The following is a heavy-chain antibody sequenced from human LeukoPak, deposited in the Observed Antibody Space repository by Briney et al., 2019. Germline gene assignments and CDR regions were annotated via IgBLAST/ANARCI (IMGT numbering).Heavy chain of an antibody. CDR2: IYYSGST. CDR1: GGSFSGYY. J-gene: IGHJ4*02. CDR3: ARERAAAGLDY. D-gene: IGHD6-13*01. V-gene: IGHV4-34*09. Sequence: PSETLSLTCAVYGGSFSGYYWSWIRQPPGKGLEWIGYIYYSGSTYYNPSLKSRVTISVDTSKNQFSLKLSSVTAADTAVYYCARERAAAGLDYWGQGTLVTVSS.